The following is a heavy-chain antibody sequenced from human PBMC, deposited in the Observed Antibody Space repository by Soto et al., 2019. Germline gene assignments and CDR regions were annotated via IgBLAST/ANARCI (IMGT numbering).Heavy chain of an antibody. CDR3: AKVPSYYWNPVSRLAV. J-gene: IGHJ6*02. D-gene: IGHD1-20*01. CDR2: ISWNSGSI. CDR1: GFTLGDYA. V-gene: IGHV3-9*01. Sequence: PGGSLRLSCAASGFTLGDYAMHWVRQAPGKGLEWVSGISWNSGSIGYAYSVKGRFTISRDNAKKYLYLQMNSLRAEDTALYYCAKVPSYYWNPVSRLAVSGQGTTVT.